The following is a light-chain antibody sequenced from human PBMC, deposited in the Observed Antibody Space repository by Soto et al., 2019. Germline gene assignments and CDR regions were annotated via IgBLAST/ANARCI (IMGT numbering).Light chain of an antibody. J-gene: IGLJ3*02. CDR2: SNN. V-gene: IGLV1-44*01. CDR3: AAWDDSLTGWV. Sequence: QSVLTQPPSASGTPGQRVTISCSGSSSNIGSTPVSWYQQLPGTAPKLLIYSNNQRPSGAPDRFSGSKSGTSASLAISGLQSEDEADYYCAAWDDSLTGWVFGGGTKLTVL. CDR1: SSNIGSTP.